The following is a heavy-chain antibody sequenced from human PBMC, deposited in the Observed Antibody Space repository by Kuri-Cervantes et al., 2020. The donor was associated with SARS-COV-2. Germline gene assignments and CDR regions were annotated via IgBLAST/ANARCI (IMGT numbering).Heavy chain of an antibody. J-gene: IGHJ4*02. Sequence: GGSLRLSCAASGFTFSDYYMSWIRQAPGKGLEWVSYISSSGSTIYYADSVKGRFTISRDNAKNSLYLLMNTLRAEDTAVYYCAAIGYSSGWYNFDYWGQGTLVTVSS. CDR3: AAIGYSSGWYNFDY. D-gene: IGHD6-19*01. V-gene: IGHV3-11*04. CDR1: GFTFSDYY. CDR2: ISSSGSTI.